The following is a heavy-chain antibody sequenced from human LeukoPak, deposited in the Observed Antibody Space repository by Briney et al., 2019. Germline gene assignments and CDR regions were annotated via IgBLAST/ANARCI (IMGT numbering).Heavy chain of an antibody. CDR1: GFTFSSHD. J-gene: IGHJ4*02. V-gene: IGHV3-13*01. D-gene: IGHD3-10*01. CDR2: IGIRGDT. Sequence: GGSLRLSCVASGFTFSSHDMRWVRQAAGKGLEWVSAIGIRGDTHYTDSVKGRFTISRENAKNSLYLQMNSLRAEDTALYYCARGQYMIRGIDLPDYWGQGTLVTVSS. CDR3: ARGQYMIRGIDLPDY.